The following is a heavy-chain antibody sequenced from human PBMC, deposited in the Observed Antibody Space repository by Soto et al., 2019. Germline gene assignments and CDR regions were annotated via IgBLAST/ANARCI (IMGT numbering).Heavy chain of an antibody. CDR3: ARKGGAWYYYDSSGYDNWFDP. D-gene: IGHD3-22*01. CDR2: IFPIFGTA. Sequence: SVKVSCKASGGTLSSYAISWVRQAPGQRVEWMGGIFPIFGTANYAQKFQGRVTITADESTSTAYMELSSLRSEDTAVYYCARKGGAWYYYDSSGYDNWFDPWGQGTLVTVSS. CDR1: GGTLSSYA. V-gene: IGHV1-69*13. J-gene: IGHJ5*02.